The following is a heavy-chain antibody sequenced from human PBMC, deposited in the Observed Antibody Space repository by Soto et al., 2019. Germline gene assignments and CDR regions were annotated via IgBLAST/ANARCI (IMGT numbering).Heavy chain of an antibody. CDR2: IYPGDSDT. CDR1: GYSFTSYW. D-gene: IGHD2-2*01. V-gene: IGHV5-51*01. CDR3: ARHKSYLGRAADAFDI. Sequence: GESLKISCKGSGYSFTSYWIGWVRQMPGKGLEWMGIIYPGDSDTRYSPSFQGQVTISADKSISTAYLQWSSLKASDTAMYYCARHKSYLGRAADAFDIWGQGTMVTVSS. J-gene: IGHJ3*02.